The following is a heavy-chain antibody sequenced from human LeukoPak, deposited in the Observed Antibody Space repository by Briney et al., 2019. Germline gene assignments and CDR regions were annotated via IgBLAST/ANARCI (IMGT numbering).Heavy chain of an antibody. CDR2: ISYDGSNK. CDR1: GFTFSSYG. V-gene: IGHV3-30*03. CDR3: ARKNGLDY. J-gene: IGHJ4*02. Sequence: GRSLRLSCAASGFTFSSYGMHWLRQAPGKGLEWVAVISYDGSNKYYADSVKGRFTISRDNSKNTLYLQMNSLRAEDTAVYYCARKNGLDYWGQGTLVTVSS.